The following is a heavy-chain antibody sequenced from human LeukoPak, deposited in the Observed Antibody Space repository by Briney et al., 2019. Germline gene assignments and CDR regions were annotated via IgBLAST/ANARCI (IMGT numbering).Heavy chain of an antibody. D-gene: IGHD2-2*01. CDR2: IKPDGSER. V-gene: IGHV3-7*03. CDR3: SGRDSSRSPRAY. Sequence: GGSLRLSCAASGLTFTDFWMNWVRLAPGRGLEWLANIKPDGSERYYVDSVRGRFAISRDNAKNEVYLEMNSVRAEDTGVYYCSGRDSSRSPRAYWGQGTLVSVSS. CDR1: GLTFTDFW. J-gene: IGHJ4*02.